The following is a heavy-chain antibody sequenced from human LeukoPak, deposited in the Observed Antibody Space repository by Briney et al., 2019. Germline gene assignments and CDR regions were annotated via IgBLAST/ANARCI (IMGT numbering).Heavy chain of an antibody. CDR2: IIPILGIA. J-gene: IGHJ4*02. Sequence: SVKVSCKASGGTFSSYTISWVRQAPGQGLEWMGRIIPILGIANYAQKFQGRVTITADKSTSTAYMELSSLRSEDTAVYYCARGTHYHDSSGSNPRWDYFDYWGQGTLVTVSS. V-gene: IGHV1-69*02. CDR1: GGTFSSYT. D-gene: IGHD3-22*01. CDR3: ARGTHYHDSSGSNPRWDYFDY.